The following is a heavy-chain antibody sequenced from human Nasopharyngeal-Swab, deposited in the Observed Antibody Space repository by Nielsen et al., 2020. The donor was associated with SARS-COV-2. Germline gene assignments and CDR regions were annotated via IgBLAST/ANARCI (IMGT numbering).Heavy chain of an antibody. D-gene: IGHD1-26*01. Sequence: SETLSLTCAVSGGSIRSGGYSWSWVRQPPGKGLEWIGYIYYSGSTNYNPSLKSRVTISVDTSKNQFSLKLSSVTAADTAVYYCARYSGSYYWFDPWGQGTLVTVSS. CDR1: GGSIRSGGYS. CDR3: ARYSGSYYWFDP. V-gene: IGHV4-61*08. CDR2: IYYSGST. J-gene: IGHJ5*02.